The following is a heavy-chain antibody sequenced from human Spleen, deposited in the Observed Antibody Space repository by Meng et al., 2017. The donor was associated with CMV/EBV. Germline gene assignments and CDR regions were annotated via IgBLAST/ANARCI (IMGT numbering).Heavy chain of an antibody. CDR1: GFTFSRYT. V-gene: IGHV3-30-3*01. CDR3: ARDPVRRPSY. Sequence: GGSLRLSCAAPGFTFSRYTMHWVRQAPGKGLEWVAVISYDGSEKYYADSVKGRFTISRDNPKNTLYLQMDSLRVEDTAVYYCARDPVRRPSYWGQGILVTVSS. D-gene: IGHD6-19*01. J-gene: IGHJ4*02. CDR2: ISYDGSEK.